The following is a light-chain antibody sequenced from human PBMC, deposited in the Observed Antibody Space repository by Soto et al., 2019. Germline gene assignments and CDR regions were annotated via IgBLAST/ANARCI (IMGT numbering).Light chain of an antibody. CDR2: GAS. CDR3: QQYGSSWT. J-gene: IGKJ1*01. CDR1: QTVSSSY. Sequence: EIVLTQSPGTLSLSPGERATLSCRANQTVSSSYLAWYQHRPGQAPRLLIFGASTRASGIPDKFSGSASGTDFTLTISRLEAEDVAVYYCQQYGSSWTFGQGTKVEIK. V-gene: IGKV3-20*01.